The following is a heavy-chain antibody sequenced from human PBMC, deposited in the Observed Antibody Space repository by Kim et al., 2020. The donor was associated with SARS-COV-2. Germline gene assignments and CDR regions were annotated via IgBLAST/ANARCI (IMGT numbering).Heavy chain of an antibody. CDR3: ARKGWFGDPSYYYYGMDV. J-gene: IGHJ6*02. CDR1: GFTFSSYS. V-gene: IGHV3-21*01. CDR2: ISSSSSYI. Sequence: GGSLRLSCAASGFTFSSYSMNWVRQAPGKGLEWVSSISSSSSYIYYADSVKGRFTISRDNAKNSLYLQMNSLRAEDTAVYYCARKGWFGDPSYYYYGMDVWGQGTTVTVSS. D-gene: IGHD3-10*01.